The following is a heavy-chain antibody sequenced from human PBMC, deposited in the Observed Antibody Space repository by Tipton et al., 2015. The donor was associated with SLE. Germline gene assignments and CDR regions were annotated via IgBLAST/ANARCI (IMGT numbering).Heavy chain of an antibody. Sequence: TLSLTCTVSGGSISESTYSWDWIRQAPGKGLEWIGSMYNSGNTNYNPSLKSRVTISVDTSKNQFSLKLSSVTDVDTAVYYCARTAGRSVKLWYFDLWGRGTLVTVSS. CDR1: GGSISESTYS. V-gene: IGHV4-39*07. CDR3: ARTAGRSVKLWYFDL. J-gene: IGHJ2*01. CDR2: MYNSGNT. D-gene: IGHD5-18*01.